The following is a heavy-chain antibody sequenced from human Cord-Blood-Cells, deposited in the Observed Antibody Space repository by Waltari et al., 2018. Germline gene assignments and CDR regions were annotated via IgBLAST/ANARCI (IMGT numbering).Heavy chain of an antibody. J-gene: IGHJ2*01. V-gene: IGHV1-2*02. CDR3: AITGDLVDEVDWYFDL. Sequence: QAQLVQSGAEVKKPGASVTVSCKASGYTFPGHYLHWARLAPGQGLEWMGWINPNSGGTNYAQKFQGRVTMTRDTSISTAYMELSRLRSDDTAVYYCAITGDLVDEVDWYFDLWGRGTLVTVSS. CDR2: INPNSGGT. D-gene: IGHD7-27*01. CDR1: GYTFPGHY.